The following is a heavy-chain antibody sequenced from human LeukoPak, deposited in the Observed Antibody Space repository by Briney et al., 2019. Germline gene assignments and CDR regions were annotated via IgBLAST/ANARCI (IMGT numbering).Heavy chain of an antibody. CDR3: TRVWYYGSGSYDAFDI. Sequence: GGSLRLSCTASGFTFGDYAMSWVRQAPGKGLEWVGFIRSKAYGGTTEYAASVKGRFTISRDDSKSIAYLQMNSLKTEDTAVYYCTRVWYYGSGSYDAFDIWGQGTMVTVSS. CDR1: GFTFGDYA. J-gene: IGHJ3*02. D-gene: IGHD3-10*01. V-gene: IGHV3-49*04. CDR2: IRSKAYGGTT.